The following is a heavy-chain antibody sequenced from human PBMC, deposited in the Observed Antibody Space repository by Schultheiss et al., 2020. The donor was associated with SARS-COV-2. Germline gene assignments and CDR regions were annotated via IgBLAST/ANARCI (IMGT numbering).Heavy chain of an antibody. Sequence: GGSLRLSCAASGFTFRSYGMHWVRQAPGKGLEWVAVISYDGSNKYYADSVKGRFTISRDNSKNTLYLQMNSLRAEDTASYYCVKDLATTDLYYYGMDVWGQGTTVTVSS. CDR1: GFTFRSYG. CDR2: ISYDGSNK. V-gene: IGHV3-30*18. J-gene: IGHJ6*02. D-gene: IGHD5-12*01. CDR3: VKDLATTDLYYYGMDV.